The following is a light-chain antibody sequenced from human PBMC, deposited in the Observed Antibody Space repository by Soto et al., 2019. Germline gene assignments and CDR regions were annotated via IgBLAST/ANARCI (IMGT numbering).Light chain of an antibody. CDR3: SSYTSTTTWV. CDR2: EVS. CDR1: SSDLGSYSY. Sequence: QSALTQPASVSGSPGQSITISCTGSSSDLGSYSYVSWYQHHPGKAPRLMIYEVSNRPSGVSNRFSGSKSGNTASLTISGLQAEDEADYYCSSYTSTTTWVFGAGTKLTVL. V-gene: IGLV2-14*01. J-gene: IGLJ2*01.